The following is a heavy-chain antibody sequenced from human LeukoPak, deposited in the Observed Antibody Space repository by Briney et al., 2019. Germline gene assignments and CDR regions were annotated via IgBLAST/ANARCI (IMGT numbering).Heavy chain of an antibody. J-gene: IGHJ4*02. CDR2: INPKSGDT. V-gene: IGHV1-2*02. D-gene: IGHD5-12*01. CDR3: ASGYSGYDLNY. Sequence: GGSVRVSCKASDFTYYNMNWVRRAPGQGLEWLGWINPKSGDTDYARKFQGRLTMTTNTSISTAYMELSGLKPDDTAIYFCASGYSGYDLNYWGQGTQVTVSS. CDR1: DFTYYN.